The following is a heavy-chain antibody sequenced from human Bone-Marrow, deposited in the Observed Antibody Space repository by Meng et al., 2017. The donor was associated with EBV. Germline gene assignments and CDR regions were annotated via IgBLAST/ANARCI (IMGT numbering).Heavy chain of an antibody. D-gene: IGHD1-14*01. CDR3: SRDLAGSDDY. CDR2: MNEDGTIT. CDR1: KFTLRRDQ. J-gene: IGHJ4*02. Sequence: DGRVVGAGGALVRAGGHMGFACVAFKFTLRRDQLHGVHQGPGKEPLWVSRMNEDGTITNYADSVKGRVTISRDNAKNTLYLQMNNLGAEDTAVYYCSRDLAGSDDYWGRGTLVTVSS. V-gene: IGHV3-74*01.